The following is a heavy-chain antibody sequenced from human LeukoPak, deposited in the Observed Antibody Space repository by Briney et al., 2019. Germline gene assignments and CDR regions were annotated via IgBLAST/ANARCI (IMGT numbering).Heavy chain of an antibody. Sequence: GGSLRLSCSVSGFTFSGYAMSWVRQAPGKGLEWVSVISGSGGSTYYADSVEGRFTISRDNSKNTLYLQMESLRAEDTAVYFCAKGYYYDSSGYYLAGEYFHHWGQGTLVTVSS. D-gene: IGHD3-22*01. CDR1: GFTFSGYA. V-gene: IGHV3-23*01. J-gene: IGHJ1*01. CDR2: ISGSGGST. CDR3: AKGYYYDSSGYYLAGEYFHH.